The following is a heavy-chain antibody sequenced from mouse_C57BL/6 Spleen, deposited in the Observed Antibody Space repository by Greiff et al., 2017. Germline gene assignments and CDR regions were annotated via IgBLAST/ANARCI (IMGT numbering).Heavy chain of an antibody. CDR1: GYTFTSYW. Sequence: QVQLQQPGAELVKPGASVKLSCKASGYTFTSYWMQWVKQRPGQGLEWIGEIDPSDSYTNYNQKFKGKATLTVDTSSSTAYMQLSSLTSEDSAVYYCATYSSWFAYWGQGTLVTVSA. CDR3: ATYSSWFAY. D-gene: IGHD1-1*01. V-gene: IGHV1-50*01. J-gene: IGHJ3*01. CDR2: IDPSDSYT.